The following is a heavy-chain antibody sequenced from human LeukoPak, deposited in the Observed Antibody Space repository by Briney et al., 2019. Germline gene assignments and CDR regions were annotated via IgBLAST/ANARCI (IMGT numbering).Heavy chain of an antibody. CDR2: ISAYNGNT. J-gene: IGHJ3*02. Sequence: ASVKVSCKASGYTFTSHGISWVRQAPGQGLEWMGWISAYNGNTNYAQKLQGRVTMTTDTSTSTAYMELRSLRSDDTAVYYCARDGYSSGWYDAFDIWGQGTMVTVSS. D-gene: IGHD6-19*01. V-gene: IGHV1-18*01. CDR1: GYTFTSHG. CDR3: ARDGYSSGWYDAFDI.